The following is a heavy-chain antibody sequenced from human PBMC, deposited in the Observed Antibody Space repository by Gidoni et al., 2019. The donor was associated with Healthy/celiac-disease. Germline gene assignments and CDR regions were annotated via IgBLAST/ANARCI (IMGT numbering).Heavy chain of an antibody. CDR3: AKDIVFGIVVVKGMDV. CDR2: ISGDCGST. V-gene: IGHV3-43*02. J-gene: IGHJ6*02. D-gene: IGHD2-15*01. Sequence: EVQLVESGGGVVQPGGSLRLSCAASGFTFDDYAMHWVRQAPGKGLEWVSLISGDCGSTYYADSVKGRFTISRDNSKNSLYLQMNSLRTEDTALYYCAKDIVFGIVVVKGMDVWGQGTTVTVSS. CDR1: GFTFDDYA.